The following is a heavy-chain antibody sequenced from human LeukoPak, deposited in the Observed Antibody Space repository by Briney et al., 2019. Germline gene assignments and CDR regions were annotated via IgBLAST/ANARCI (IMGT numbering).Heavy chain of an antibody. CDR2: IIPIFGTA. V-gene: IGHV1-69*06. CDR1: GYTFTSYY. Sequence: SVKVSCKASGYTFTSYYMHWVRQAPGQGLEWMGGIIPIFGTANYAQKFQGRVTITADKSTSTAYMELSSLRSEDTAVYYCARDRTHRDGELPYYFDYWGQGTLVTVSS. CDR3: ARDRTHRDGELPYYFDY. J-gene: IGHJ4*02. D-gene: IGHD1-26*01.